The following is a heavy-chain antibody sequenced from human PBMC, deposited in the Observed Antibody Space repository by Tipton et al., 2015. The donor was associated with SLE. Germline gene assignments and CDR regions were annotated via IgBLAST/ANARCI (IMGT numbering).Heavy chain of an antibody. CDR1: GGSVSSGNYY. CDR3: ARDRGRAVAGTSLVFPFDH. J-gene: IGHJ4*02. Sequence: TLSLTCTVSGGSVSSGNYYWSWIRRPPGKGLEWIGYIYYSGSTNYNPSLKSRVTISVDTSKNQFSLKLSSVTAADTAVYYCARDRGRAVAGTSLVFPFDHWGQGTLVIVSS. CDR2: IYYSGST. D-gene: IGHD6-19*01. V-gene: IGHV4-61*01.